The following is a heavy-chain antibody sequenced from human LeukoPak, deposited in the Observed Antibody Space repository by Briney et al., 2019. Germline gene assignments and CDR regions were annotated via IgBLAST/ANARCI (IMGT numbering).Heavy chain of an antibody. J-gene: IGHJ4*02. CDR3: AKDLFYTSSSPIRPSDY. CDR2: ISSSSSYI. Sequence: GGSLRLSCAASGFTFSSYSMNWVRQAPGKGLEWVSSISSSSSYIYYADSVKGRFTISRDNSKNTLYLQMNGLRAEDTAVYYCAKDLFYTSSSPIRPSDYWGQGTLVTVSS. CDR1: GFTFSSYS. V-gene: IGHV3-21*04. D-gene: IGHD6-6*01.